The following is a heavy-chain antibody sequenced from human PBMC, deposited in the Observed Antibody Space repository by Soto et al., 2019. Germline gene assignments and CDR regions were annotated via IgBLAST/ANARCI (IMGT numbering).Heavy chain of an antibody. V-gene: IGHV4-30-4*01. CDR2: VYYSGTT. J-gene: IGHJ4*02. CDR1: GGPLSSGSYY. CDR3: VTVNLVGAAYYFDY. Sequence: SETLSLTCTVSGGPLSSGSYYWGWIRQPPGKGLEWIGYVYYSGTTYSHPSLNSRVSISVDTSENQFSLRLTSVTAADTAVYYCVTVNLVGAAYYFDYWGPGTLVTVSS. D-gene: IGHD1-26*01.